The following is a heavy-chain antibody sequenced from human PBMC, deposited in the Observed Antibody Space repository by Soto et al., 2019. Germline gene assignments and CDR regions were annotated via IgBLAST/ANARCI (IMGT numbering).Heavy chain of an antibody. D-gene: IGHD3-22*01. J-gene: IGHJ4*02. Sequence: GGSLRLSCAASGFTFSSYGMHWVRQAPGKGLEWVAVISYDGSNKYYADSVKGRFTISRDNSKNTLYLQMNSLRAEDTAVYYYAEARAYYYDSSALGDYWGQGTLVTVSS. CDR1: GFTFSSYG. CDR3: AEARAYYYDSSALGDY. CDR2: ISYDGSNK. V-gene: IGHV3-30*18.